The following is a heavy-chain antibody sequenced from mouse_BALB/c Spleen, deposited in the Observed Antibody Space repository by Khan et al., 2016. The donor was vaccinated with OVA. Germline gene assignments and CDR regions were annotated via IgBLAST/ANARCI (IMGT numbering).Heavy chain of an antibody. Sequence: QMQLEESGLGLVAPSQSLSITCTVSGFSLTYYGVNWVRQPPGKGLEWLGVIWGDGATNHHSGLKSRLSITKDTSTSQVFLRLNSLQTYDTATYYCARFTTATGNYYVMDYWGQGTSVTVSS. J-gene: IGHJ4*01. CDR2: IWGDGAT. CDR3: ARFTTATGNYYVMDY. V-gene: IGHV2-3*01. D-gene: IGHD1-2*01. CDR1: GFSLTYYG.